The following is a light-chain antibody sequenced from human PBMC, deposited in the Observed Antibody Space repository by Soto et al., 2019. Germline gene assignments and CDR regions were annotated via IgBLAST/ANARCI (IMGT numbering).Light chain of an antibody. Sequence: DIQMTQSPSSLSASVGDRFSITCRASQDIERWLAWYQQKPGEAPKVLIYAASSLQSGVPSRFSGSGSGTDFSLTISSLQPEDFATYYCKQSKSFPLTFGGGTKV. CDR2: AAS. J-gene: IGKJ4*01. V-gene: IGKV1-12*01. CDR3: KQSKSFPLT. CDR1: QDIERW.